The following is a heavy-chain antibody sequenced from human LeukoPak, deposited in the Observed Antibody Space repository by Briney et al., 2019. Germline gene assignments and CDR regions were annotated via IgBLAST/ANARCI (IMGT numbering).Heavy chain of an antibody. J-gene: IGHJ4*02. D-gene: IGHD1-14*01. CDR2: IRYDGSNK. CDR1: GFTFSNYG. Sequence: GGSLRLSCAASGFTFSNYGMHWVRQAPGKGLEWVTFIRYDGSNKYYADSVKGRFTISRDNSKNTLYLQMNSLRAEDTAVYYCAKAGYRNRDRGGYFDYWGQGTLVTVSS. CDR3: AKAGYRNRDRGGYFDY. V-gene: IGHV3-30*02.